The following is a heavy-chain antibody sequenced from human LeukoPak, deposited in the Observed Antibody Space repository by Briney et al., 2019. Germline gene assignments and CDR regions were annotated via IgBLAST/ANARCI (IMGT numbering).Heavy chain of an antibody. CDR2: ISYDGSNK. CDR3: ARGAVLKYYYDSSGYYYGAFDI. CDR1: GFTFSSYA. Sequence: QPGRSLRLSCAASGFTFSSYAMHWVRQAPGKGLEWVAVISYDGSNKYYADSVKGRFTISRDNSKNTLYLQMNSLRAEDTAVYYCARGAVLKYYYDSSGYYYGAFDIWGQGTMVTVSS. D-gene: IGHD3-22*01. J-gene: IGHJ3*02. V-gene: IGHV3-30*04.